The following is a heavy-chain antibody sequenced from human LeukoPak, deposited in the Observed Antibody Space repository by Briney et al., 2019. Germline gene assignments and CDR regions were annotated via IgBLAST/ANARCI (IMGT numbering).Heavy chain of an antibody. CDR2: IIPIFGTV. V-gene: IGHV1-69*13. D-gene: IGHD1-1*01. J-gene: IGHJ6*02. CDR3: AREDTHVLTTYYYYGMDV. Sequence: SVKVSCKASGGTFSSYAISWVRQAPGQGLEWMGGIIPIFGTVNYAQKFQGRVTITADESTSTAYMELSSLRSEDTAVYYCAREDTHVLTTYYYYGMDVWGQGTTVTVSS. CDR1: GGTFSSYA.